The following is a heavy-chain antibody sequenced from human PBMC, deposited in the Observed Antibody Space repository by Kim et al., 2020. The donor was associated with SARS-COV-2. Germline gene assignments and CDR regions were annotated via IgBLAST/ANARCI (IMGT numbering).Heavy chain of an antibody. V-gene: IGHV5-10-1*01. CDR3: ARHTVDTAMVGNY. Sequence: PSFQGHVTISADKSISTAYLQWSSLKASDTAMYYCARHTVDTAMVGNYWGQGTLVTVSS. D-gene: IGHD5-18*01. J-gene: IGHJ4*02.